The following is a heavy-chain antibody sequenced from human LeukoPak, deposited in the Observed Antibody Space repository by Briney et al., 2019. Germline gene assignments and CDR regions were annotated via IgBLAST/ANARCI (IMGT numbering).Heavy chain of an antibody. CDR3: TTIKRGNIFGYFDF. J-gene: IGHJ6*02. Sequence: SETLSLTCTVSGGSMTTHHWNWIRQTPGKGLEWIGNVFDSGRTKENPSLKSRVTLSADTSKNQLSLRLSSVTAADTAVYYCTTIKRGNIFGYFDFWGQGTTVTVSS. V-gene: IGHV4-59*11. CDR1: GGSMTTHH. D-gene: IGHD5-18*01. CDR2: VFDSGRT.